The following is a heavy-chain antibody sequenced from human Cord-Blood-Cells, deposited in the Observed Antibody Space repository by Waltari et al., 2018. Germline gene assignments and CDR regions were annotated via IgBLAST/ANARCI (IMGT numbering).Heavy chain of an antibody. D-gene: IGHD5-12*01. CDR2: IYHSGST. Sequence: QVQLQESGPGLVKPSETLSLTCAVSGYSISSGYYWGWIRQPPGKGLEWIGSIYHSGSTYYNPSLKSRVTISVDTSNNQFSLKLSSVTAADTAVYYWARKAATNFDYWGQGTLVTVSS. CDR3: ARKAATNFDY. V-gene: IGHV4-38-2*01. CDR1: GYSISSGYY. J-gene: IGHJ4*02.